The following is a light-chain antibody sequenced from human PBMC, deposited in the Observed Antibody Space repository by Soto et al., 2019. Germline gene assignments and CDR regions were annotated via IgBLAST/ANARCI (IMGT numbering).Light chain of an antibody. CDR3: LQKYFYPFT. CDR1: QGTRND. CDR2: AAS. Sequence: AIQMTQSPSSLSASVGDRVTITCRASQGTRNDLDWFQQKPGKAPKLLIYAASNLQSGVPARFSGSGSGTDFTLTISSLQPEDFATYYCLQKYFYPFTFGPGTKVDI. J-gene: IGKJ3*01. V-gene: IGKV1-6*01.